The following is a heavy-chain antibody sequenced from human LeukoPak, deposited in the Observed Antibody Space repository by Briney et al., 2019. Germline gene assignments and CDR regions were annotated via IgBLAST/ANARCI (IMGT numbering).Heavy chain of an antibody. CDR3: TRQSGTVTPIDY. Sequence: SETLSLTCAVYGGSFNDYYGCWIRQPPGKGLEWIGEITRTGSTNYNPSLKSRVTISVDTSKNQFSLKLTSVTAADTAVYYCTRQSGTVTPIDYWSQGTLVTVSS. D-gene: IGHD4-17*01. V-gene: IGHV4-34*01. J-gene: IGHJ4*02. CDR2: ITRTGST. CDR1: GGSFNDYY.